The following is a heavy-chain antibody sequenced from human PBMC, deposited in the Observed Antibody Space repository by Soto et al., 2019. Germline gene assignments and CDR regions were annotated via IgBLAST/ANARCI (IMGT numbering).Heavy chain of an antibody. Sequence: PGGSPRLSCAASGFIFRDYAMYWVRQAPGKGLEWVSVISGSDGTTFYADSVRGRVTSSRDNSRNMVYLQMISLRAEDTAVYYCAKVIGGSESYWGGSHYYYALDVWGQGTTVTVSS. CDR1: GFIFRDYA. V-gene: IGHV3-23*01. J-gene: IGHJ6*02. D-gene: IGHD3-10*01. CDR3: AKVIGGSESYWGGSHYYYALDV. CDR2: ISGSDGTT.